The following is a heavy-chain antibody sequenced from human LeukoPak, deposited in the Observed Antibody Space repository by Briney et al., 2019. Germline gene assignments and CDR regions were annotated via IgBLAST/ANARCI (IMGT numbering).Heavy chain of an antibody. CDR3: ARVGLRLIDY. CDR2: ISYDGSNK. V-gene: IGHV3-30-3*01. Sequence: GRSLRLSCAASGFTFSSYAMHWVRQAPGKGLEWVAVISYDGSNKYYADSVKGRFTISRDNAKNSLYLQMNSLRAEDTAVYYCARVGLRLIDYWGQGTLVTVSS. CDR1: GFTFSSYA. D-gene: IGHD3-16*01. J-gene: IGHJ4*02.